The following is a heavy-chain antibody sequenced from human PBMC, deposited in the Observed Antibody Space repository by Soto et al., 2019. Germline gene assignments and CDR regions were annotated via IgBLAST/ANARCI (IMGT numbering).Heavy chain of an antibody. V-gene: IGHV1-18*04. J-gene: IGHJ5*02. Sequence: AAGKVSCKASAYTFTAYGINRVRQAPGQGLEWMGWSSGYNGDIKYEQKFQGRVTMTADTSTSTAYMDLTSLRSDDTAIYFCARDGLVISARNWFDPWGQGTLVSVS. CDR1: AYTFTAYG. CDR3: ARDGLVISARNWFDP. CDR2: SSGYNGDI. D-gene: IGHD3-16*02.